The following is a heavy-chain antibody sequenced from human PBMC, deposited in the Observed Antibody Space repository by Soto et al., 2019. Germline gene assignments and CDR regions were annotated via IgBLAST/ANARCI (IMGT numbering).Heavy chain of an antibody. CDR3: ASRSGTSRDYFDY. V-gene: IGHV1-46*01. J-gene: IGHJ4*02. CDR1: GYTFTNFY. CDR2: INPGGGTT. Sequence: ASVKVSCKASGYTFTNFYMRWVRQAPGQGLEWMGLINPGGGTTSHTQKFQGRVTMTRDTSTTTVYMELSSLRSEDTAVYYCASRSGTSRDYFDYWGQGTLVTVSS.